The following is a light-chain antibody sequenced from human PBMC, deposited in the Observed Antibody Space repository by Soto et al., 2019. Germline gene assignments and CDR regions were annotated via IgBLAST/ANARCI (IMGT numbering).Light chain of an antibody. Sequence: QSALTQPASVSGSPGQSITISCTGTSSDVGGYNYVSWYQQHPGKAPKLMIYDVTNRPSGVSNRFSGSKSGNTASLTISGLQAEDEADYYCSSYTSNSTRVFGRGTKLTVL. CDR1: SSDVGGYNY. CDR3: SSYTSNSTRV. J-gene: IGLJ2*01. CDR2: DVT. V-gene: IGLV2-14*01.